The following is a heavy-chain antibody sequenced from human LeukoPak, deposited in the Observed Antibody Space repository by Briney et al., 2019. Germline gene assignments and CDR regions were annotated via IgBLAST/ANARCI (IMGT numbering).Heavy chain of an antibody. CDR3: ARGTFYGGNSPFAFDI. J-gene: IGHJ3*02. D-gene: IGHD4-23*01. Sequence: PGGSLRLSCAASGFTVSTNYMNGVREAPGKGLEGVSVFYSDGSRYYADSVKGRLTISRDNSKNTLYFQMNSLRAEDTAVYYCARGTFYGGNSPFAFDIWGQGTMVTVSS. V-gene: IGHV3-53*01. CDR1: GFTVSTNY. CDR2: FYSDGSR.